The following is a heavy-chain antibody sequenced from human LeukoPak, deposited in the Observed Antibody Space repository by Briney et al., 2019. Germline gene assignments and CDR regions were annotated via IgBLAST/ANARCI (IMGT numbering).Heavy chain of an antibody. V-gene: IGHV4-39*07. J-gene: IGHJ4*02. CDR1: GGSISSSSYY. CDR2: IYYSGST. CDR3: ARQFTHEVDY. D-gene: IGHD5-24*01. Sequence: PSETLSLTCTVSGGSISSSSYYWGWIRQPPGKGLEWIGSIYYSGSTYYNPSLKSRVTISVDTSKNQFSLKLSSVTAADTAVYYCARQFTHEVDYWGQGTLVTVSS.